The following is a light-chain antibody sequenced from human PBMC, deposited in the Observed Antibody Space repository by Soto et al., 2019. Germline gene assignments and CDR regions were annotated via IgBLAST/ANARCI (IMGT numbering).Light chain of an antibody. CDR1: QSISNY. CDR3: QQRSNWPPLT. Sequence: EIVLIQSPATLSLSPGERATLSCRASQSISNYLAWYQQKPGQAPRLLIYPASNRATGIPARFSGSGSGTDFTLTISSLEPEDFAVYYCQQRSNWPPLTFGGGTKVEIK. CDR2: PAS. J-gene: IGKJ4*01. V-gene: IGKV3-11*01.